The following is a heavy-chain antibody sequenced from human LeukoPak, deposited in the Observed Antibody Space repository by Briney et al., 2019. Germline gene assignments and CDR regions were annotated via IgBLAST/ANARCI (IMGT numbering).Heavy chain of an antibody. D-gene: IGHD3-22*01. CDR3: ARVTGYIVEAYFDY. Sequence: SETLSLTCSVSGGSISSYYWSWIRQPPGKGLEWIGYIYYSGSTNYNPSLKSRVTISVDTSKNQFSLRLSSVTAADTAVYYCARVTGYIVEAYFDYWGQGPLVTVSS. J-gene: IGHJ4*02. CDR2: IYYSGST. V-gene: IGHV4-59*01. CDR1: GGSISSYY.